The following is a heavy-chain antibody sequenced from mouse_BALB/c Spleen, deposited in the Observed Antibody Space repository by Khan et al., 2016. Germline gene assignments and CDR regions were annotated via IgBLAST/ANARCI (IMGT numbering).Heavy chain of an antibody. J-gene: IGHJ1*01. D-gene: IGHD4-1*01. CDR2: ISYSGST. Sequence: EVQLLESGPSLVNPSQTLSLTCSVTGYSITSGYWNWIRKFPGNKLEYMGYISYSGSTYYNPSLKSRIFITRDTSKNQYYLQLNSVTTEDTATDYCAGANWDWYFDVWGAGTTVTISS. CDR3: AGANWDWYFDV. CDR1: GYSITSGY. V-gene: IGHV3-8*02.